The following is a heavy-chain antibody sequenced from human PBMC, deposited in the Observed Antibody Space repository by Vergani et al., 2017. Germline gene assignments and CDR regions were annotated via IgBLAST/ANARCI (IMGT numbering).Heavy chain of an antibody. J-gene: IGHJ3*02. CDR1: GGTFSSYA. CDR2: IIPMFGTA. CDR3: ARDRSTVTYDAFDI. Sequence: QVQLVQSGAEVKKPGSSVKVSCKASGGTFSSYAISWVRQAPGQGLEWMGGIIPMFGTANYAQKFQGRVTITADESTSTAYMELSSLKSEDTAVYYCARDRSTVTYDAFDIWGQGTMVTVSS. D-gene: IGHD4-17*01. V-gene: IGHV1-69*01.